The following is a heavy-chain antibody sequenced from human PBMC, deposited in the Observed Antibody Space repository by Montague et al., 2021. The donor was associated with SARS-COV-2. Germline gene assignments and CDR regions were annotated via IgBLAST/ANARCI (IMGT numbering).Heavy chain of an antibody. D-gene: IGHD5-18*01. V-gene: IGHV4-39*01. CDR2: PVYSGRN. CDR3: ARHGHTDFGNPNWFDP. Sequence: SETLSLTCTVSGDSINSGTPARIWIRQAPGQGPVWIGSPVYSGRNFYNGALRSRLTISVDTSKNQFSLELRAVTAADTGLYYCARHGHTDFGNPNWFDPWGQGTLVTVSS. J-gene: IGHJ5*02. CDR1: GDSINSGTPA.